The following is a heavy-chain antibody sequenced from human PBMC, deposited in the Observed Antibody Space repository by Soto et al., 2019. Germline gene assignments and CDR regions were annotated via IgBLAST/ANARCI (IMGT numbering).Heavy chain of an antibody. CDR2: IYYSGST. CDR1: GGSISSHY. Sequence: QVQLQESGPGLVKPSETLSPTCTVSGGSISSHYWSWIRQPPGKGLEWIGYIYYSGSTNYNPSLKSRVTISVDTSKNQFSLKLSSVTAADTAVYYCARVHISNDFDQRWGQGTLVTVSS. J-gene: IGHJ4*02. D-gene: IGHD3-3*01. CDR3: ARVHISNDFDQR. V-gene: IGHV4-59*11.